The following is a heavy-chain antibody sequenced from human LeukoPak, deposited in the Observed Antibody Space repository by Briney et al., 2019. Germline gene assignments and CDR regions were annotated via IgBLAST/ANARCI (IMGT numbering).Heavy chain of an antibody. V-gene: IGHV4-59*08. CDR3: ASADSSGYYLGPDAFDI. CDR1: GGSISSYY. Sequence: PSETLSLTCTVSGGSISSYYWSWIRQPPGKGLEWIGYIYYSGSTNYNPSLKSRVTISVDTSKNQFSLKLSSVTAADTAVYYCASADSSGYYLGPDAFDIWGQGTMATVSS. D-gene: IGHD3-22*01. J-gene: IGHJ3*02. CDR2: IYYSGST.